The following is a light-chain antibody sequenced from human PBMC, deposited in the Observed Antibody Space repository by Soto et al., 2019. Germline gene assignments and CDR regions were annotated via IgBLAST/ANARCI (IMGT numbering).Light chain of an antibody. CDR1: QSISSY. Sequence: DIQMTQAPSSLSASVGDRVTITCRASQSISSYLNWYQQKPGKAPKLLIYGASRLQSGVPSRFSGSGSGTDFTLTISSLQPEDFATYYCQQSYSTLALTFGGGTKVEIK. CDR3: QQSYSTLALT. CDR2: GAS. J-gene: IGKJ4*01. V-gene: IGKV1-39*01.